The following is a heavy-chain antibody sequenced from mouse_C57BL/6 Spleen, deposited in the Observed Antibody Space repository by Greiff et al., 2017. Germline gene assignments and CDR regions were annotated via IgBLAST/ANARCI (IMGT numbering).Heavy chain of an antibody. D-gene: IGHD2-4*01. CDR1: GFTFTDYY. J-gene: IGHJ1*03. Sequence: EVQLVESGGGLVQPGGSLSLSCAASGFTFTDYYMSWVRQPPGKALEWLGFIRNKANGYTTEYSATVKGRFTISRDNSQSILYLHMHALRAEDSATYYCARDIRITVRYFCGWGTGTTVTAYS. V-gene: IGHV7-3*01. CDR3: ARDIRITVRYFCG. CDR2: IRNKANGYTT.